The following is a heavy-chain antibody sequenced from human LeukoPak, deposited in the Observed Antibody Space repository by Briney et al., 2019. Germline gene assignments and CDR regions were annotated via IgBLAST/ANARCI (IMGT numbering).Heavy chain of an antibody. Sequence: GRSLRLSCAAAGFTFSSYGMHWVRQAPGKWLEWVAVISYDGGNKYYADSVKGRFTISRDKSKNTVYLQMNTLRAEDTAVYFCAKDVEGPDSNYGPRIDCWGQGTLVTVSS. CDR3: AKDVEGPDSNYGPRIDC. J-gene: IGHJ4*02. CDR2: ISYDGGNK. CDR1: GFTFSSYG. D-gene: IGHD4-11*01. V-gene: IGHV3-30*18.